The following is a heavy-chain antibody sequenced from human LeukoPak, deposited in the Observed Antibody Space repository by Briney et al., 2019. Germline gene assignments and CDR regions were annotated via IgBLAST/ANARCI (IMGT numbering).Heavy chain of an antibody. J-gene: IGHJ4*02. CDR2: IYYSGST. CDR3: VSPRGFSYGYFDY. D-gene: IGHD5-18*01. V-gene: IGHV4-39*01. Sequence: SETLSLTCTVSGGSISSSSYYWGWIRQPPGKGLEWIGSIYYSGSTYYNPSLKSRVTISADTSKNQFSLTLGSVSATDTAVYYCVSPRGFSYGYFDYWGQGTLVTVSS. CDR1: GGSISSSSYY.